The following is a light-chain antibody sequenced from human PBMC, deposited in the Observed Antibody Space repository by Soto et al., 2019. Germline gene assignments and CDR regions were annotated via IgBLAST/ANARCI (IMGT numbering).Light chain of an antibody. CDR1: QSVTNY. J-gene: IGKJ5*01. CDR2: GAS. Sequence: EIFLTQSPDTLSLSPGERATLSCRASQSVTNYIAWYQQRPGQAPRLLIYGASTRATGIPARFSGSGSGTDFTLTISSLQSEDFAVYYCQQYHNWPITFGQGTRLEIK. CDR3: QQYHNWPIT. V-gene: IGKV3-15*01.